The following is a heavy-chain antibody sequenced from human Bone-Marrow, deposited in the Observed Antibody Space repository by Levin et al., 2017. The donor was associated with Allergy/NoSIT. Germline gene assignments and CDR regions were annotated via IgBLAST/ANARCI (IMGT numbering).Heavy chain of an antibody. D-gene: IGHD3-22*01. CDR2: ISYDGSNK. CDR1: GFTFSSYA. J-gene: IGHJ1*01. CDR3: ASGYYYDSSGYSGIQH. V-gene: IGHV3-30-3*01. Sequence: GGSLRLSCAASGFTFSSYAMHWVRQAPGKGLEWVAVISYDGSNKYYADSVKGRFTISRDNSKNTLYLQMNSLRAEDTAVYYCASGYYYDSSGYSGIQHWGQGTLVTVSS.